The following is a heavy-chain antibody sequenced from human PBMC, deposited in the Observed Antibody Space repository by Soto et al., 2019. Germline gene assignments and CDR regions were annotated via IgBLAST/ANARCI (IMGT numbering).Heavy chain of an antibody. CDR1: GFTFSSNG. Sequence: QVQLVESGGGVVQPGRSLRLTCAASGFTFSSNGMHWVRQPPGKGLEWVALIAYDGSKTYYGDSVRGRFTISRDNSENPLFLQMNRLRAEDTAVYYCARCVGGSMFDNSGKYDSWGQGTLVTVSS. CDR3: ARCVGGSMFDNSGKYDS. J-gene: IGHJ5*01. D-gene: IGHD3-22*01. CDR2: IAYDGSKT. V-gene: IGHV3-30*03.